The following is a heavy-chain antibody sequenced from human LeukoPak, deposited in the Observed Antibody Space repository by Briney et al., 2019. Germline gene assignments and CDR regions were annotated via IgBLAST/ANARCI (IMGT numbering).Heavy chain of an antibody. CDR1: GFTFDRHT. V-gene: IGHV3-43*01. D-gene: IGHD3-3*01. CDR3: TKDMEWGMDV. J-gene: IGHJ6*02. CDR2: IGWDGTNI. Sequence: GGFLRLSCAASGFTFDRHTMHWVRQPPGKGPEWVSLIGWDGTNIDYADSVKGRFTISRDNSKNFVYLQMHSLRTEDTALYYCTKDMEWGMDVWGQGTTVIVSS.